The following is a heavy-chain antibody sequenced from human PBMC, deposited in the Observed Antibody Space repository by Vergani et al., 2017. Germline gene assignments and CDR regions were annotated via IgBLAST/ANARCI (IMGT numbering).Heavy chain of an antibody. CDR2: ISWNSGSL. J-gene: IGHJ2*01. CDR3: AKDGYSSGWYLSSRYFDL. V-gene: IGHV3-9*01. Sequence: EVQLLESGGGLVQPGGSLRLSCAASGFTFSSYWMHWVRQAPGKGLVWVSGISWNSGSLGYADSVKGRFTISRDNAKNSLYLQMNSLRAEDTALYYCAKDGYSSGWYLSSRYFDLWGRGTLVTVSS. D-gene: IGHD6-19*01. CDR1: GFTFSSYW.